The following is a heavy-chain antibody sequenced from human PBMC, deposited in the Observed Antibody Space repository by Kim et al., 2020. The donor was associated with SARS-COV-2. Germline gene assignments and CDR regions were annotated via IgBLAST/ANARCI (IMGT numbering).Heavy chain of an antibody. CDR2: ISGSGGST. CDR1: GFTFSSYA. J-gene: IGHJ3*02. V-gene: IGHV3-23*01. Sequence: GGSLRLSCAASGFTFSSYAMSWVRQAPGKGLEWVSAISGSGGSTYYADSVKGRFTISRDNSKNTLYLQINSLRAENTAVYYCAKDWRDSGSYDDAFDIWGQGTMVTVSS. CDR3: AKDWRDSGSYDDAFDI. D-gene: IGHD1-26*01.